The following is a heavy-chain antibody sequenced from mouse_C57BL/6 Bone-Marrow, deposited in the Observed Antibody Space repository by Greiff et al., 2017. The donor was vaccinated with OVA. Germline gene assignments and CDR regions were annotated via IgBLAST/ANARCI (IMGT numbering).Heavy chain of an antibody. CDR3: ARWDYYGSSVFDY. D-gene: IGHD1-1*01. Sequence: HVQLQPSGAELARPGASVKLSCKASGYTFTSYGISWVKQRPGQGLEWIGEIYPRSGNPYYNEKFKGKATLTADKSSSTAYMELRSLTSEDSAVYFCARWDYYGSSVFDYWGQGTTLTVSS. J-gene: IGHJ2*01. CDR2: IYPRSGNP. V-gene: IGHV1-81*01. CDR1: GYTFTSYG.